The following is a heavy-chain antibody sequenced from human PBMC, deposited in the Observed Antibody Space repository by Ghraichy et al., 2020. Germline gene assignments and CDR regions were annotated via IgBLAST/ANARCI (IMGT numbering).Heavy chain of an antibody. D-gene: IGHD3-9*01. Sequence: GESLNISCKGSGYSFTSYWIGWVRQMPGKGLEWMGIIYPGDSDTRYSPSFQGQVTISADKSISTAYLQWSSLKASDTAMYYCARHKRVTIFSSRRVGPLDYWGQGTLVTVSS. J-gene: IGHJ4*02. V-gene: IGHV5-51*01. CDR2: IYPGDSDT. CDR1: GYSFTSYW. CDR3: ARHKRVTIFSSRRVGPLDY.